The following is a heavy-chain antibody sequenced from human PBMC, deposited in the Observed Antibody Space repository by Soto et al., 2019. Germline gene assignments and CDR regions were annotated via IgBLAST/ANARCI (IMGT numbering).Heavy chain of an antibody. CDR3: ARVGGRVIRHYYYGMDV. CDR2: IIPIFGTA. CDR1: GGTFSSYA. V-gene: IGHV1-69*13. J-gene: IGHJ6*02. D-gene: IGHD1-26*01. Sequence: ASVKVSCKASGGTFSSYAISWVRQAPGQGLEWMGGIIPIFGTANYAQKFQGRVTITADESTSTAYMELSGLRSEDTAVYYCARVGGRVIRHYYYGMDVWGQGTTVTVSS.